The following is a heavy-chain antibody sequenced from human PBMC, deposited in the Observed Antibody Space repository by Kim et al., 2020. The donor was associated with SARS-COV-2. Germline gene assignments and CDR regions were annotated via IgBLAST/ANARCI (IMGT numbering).Heavy chain of an antibody. CDR3: ARPSFRTYTGPWVQGFDY. V-gene: IGHV3-7*01. CDR2: IKVDGSEK. CDR1: GFTFSSYW. Sequence: GGSLRLSCVASGFTFSSYWMNWVRQAPGKGLEWVASIKVDGSEKYYVDSVKGRFTISRDNAKNSLYLQMNSLRGEDTAVYYCARPSFRTYTGPWVQGFDYWGQGTLVTVSS. J-gene: IGHJ4*02. D-gene: IGHD2-2*02.